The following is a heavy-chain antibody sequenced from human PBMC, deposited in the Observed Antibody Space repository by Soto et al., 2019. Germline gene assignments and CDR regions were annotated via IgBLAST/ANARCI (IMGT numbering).Heavy chain of an antibody. D-gene: IGHD6-25*01. CDR2: IHPRGRT. Sequence: QVLLQESGPGLVKPSGTLSLTCAVSGDSITNSHWWSWVRQPPGKGLEWIGEIHPRGRTKYNPSLESRLIISVDRSKNTFFLRLTSVTAADTAVYFCARGETQQQRDYWGQGTLVTVSS. CDR1: GDSITNSHW. CDR3: ARGETQQQRDY. J-gene: IGHJ4*02. V-gene: IGHV4-4*02.